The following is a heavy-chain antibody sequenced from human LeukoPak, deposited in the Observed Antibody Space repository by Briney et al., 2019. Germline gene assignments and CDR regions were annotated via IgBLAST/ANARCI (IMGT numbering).Heavy chain of an antibody. J-gene: IGHJ3*02. CDR2: IYYSGST. CDR3: ARPAPWTYYYDSSGYFDAFDI. V-gene: IGHV4-39*01. Sequence: PSETLSLTCTVSGGSISSSSYYWGWIRQPPGKGLEWIGCIYYSGSTYYNPSLKSRVTISVDTSRNQFSLKLSSVTAADTAVYYCARPAPWTYYYDSSGYFDAFDIWGQGTMVTVSS. CDR1: GGSISSSSYY. D-gene: IGHD3-22*01.